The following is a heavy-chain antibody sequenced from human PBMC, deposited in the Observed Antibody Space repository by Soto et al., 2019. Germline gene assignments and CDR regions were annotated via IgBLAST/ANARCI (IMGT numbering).Heavy chain of an antibody. J-gene: IGHJ4*02. CDR1: GYTFTGYY. V-gene: IGHV1-2*04. Sequence: QVQLVQSGAEVKKPGASVKVSCKASGYTFTGYYMHWVRQAPGQGLEWMGGINPNSGGTNYAQKFQGWVTMTRDTSISTAYMELSRLRSDDTAVYYCARDMYYDSSGYFVYWGQGTLVTVSS. CDR3: ARDMYYDSSGYFVY. D-gene: IGHD3-22*01. CDR2: INPNSGGT.